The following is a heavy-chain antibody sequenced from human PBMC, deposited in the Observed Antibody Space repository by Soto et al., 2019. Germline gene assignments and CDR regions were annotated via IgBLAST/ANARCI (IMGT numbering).Heavy chain of an antibody. CDR2: INPNSGGT. J-gene: IGHJ3*02. CDR1: GYTFTASY. D-gene: IGHD3-22*01. Sequence: ASVKVSCKASGYTFTASYMHWVRQAPGQGLEWMGWINPNSGGTNYAQKFQGWVTMTRDTSISTAYMELSRLRSDDTAVYYCAIDRYSVSSGFNAFDIRGQGTMVTGS. V-gene: IGHV1-2*04. CDR3: AIDRYSVSSGFNAFDI.